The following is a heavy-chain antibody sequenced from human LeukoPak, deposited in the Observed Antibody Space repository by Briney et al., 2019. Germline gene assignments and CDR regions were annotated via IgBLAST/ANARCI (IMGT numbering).Heavy chain of an antibody. D-gene: IGHD1-14*01. Sequence: GGSLRLSYSASGFLFCTLGMHWVRQAPGKGLEHVSTTGSDGDGTYYADSVKDRFIISRDNSKNAVYLQMSSLRPEDTAVYYCVSPVFINFWGQGTLVTVSS. CDR2: TGSDGDGT. CDR3: VSPVFINF. V-gene: IGHV3-64D*06. J-gene: IGHJ4*01. CDR1: GFLFCTLG.